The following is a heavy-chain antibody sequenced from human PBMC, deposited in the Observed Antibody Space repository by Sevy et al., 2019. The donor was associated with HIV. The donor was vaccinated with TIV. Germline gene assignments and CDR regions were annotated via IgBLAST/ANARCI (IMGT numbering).Heavy chain of an antibody. D-gene: IGHD3-22*01. CDR3: AKASDYDSSGYYYLDY. CDR2: ISGSGGST. Sequence: GGSLRLSCAASGFTFSSYAMSWVRQAPGKGLEWVSAISGSGGSTYYADSVKGRLTISRDNSKNTLYLQMNSLRAEDTAVYYCAKASDYDSSGYYYLDYWGQGTLVTVSS. J-gene: IGHJ4*02. CDR1: GFTFSSYA. V-gene: IGHV3-23*01.